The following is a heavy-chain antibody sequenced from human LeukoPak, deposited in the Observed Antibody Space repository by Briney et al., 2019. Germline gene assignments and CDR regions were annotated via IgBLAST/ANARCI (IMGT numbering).Heavy chain of an antibody. Sequence: PEGSLRLSCAVSGFTFSSYWMNWVRQAPGIGLEWVANIKQDGSQKYYVDSVKGRFTISRDNAKNSLYLQLNSLRAEDTAVYYCARDESGDSYGLYWGQGTLVTVPS. CDR1: GFTFSSYW. CDR2: IKQDGSQK. V-gene: IGHV3-7*05. D-gene: IGHD5-18*01. CDR3: ARDESGDSYGLY. J-gene: IGHJ4*02.